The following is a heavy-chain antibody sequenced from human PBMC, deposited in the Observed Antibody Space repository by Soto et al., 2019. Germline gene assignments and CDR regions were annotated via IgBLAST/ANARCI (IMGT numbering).Heavy chain of an antibody. CDR2: INSDGSST. V-gene: IGHV3-74*01. D-gene: IGHD6-19*01. CDR3: ARPSSGWQNWFDP. Sequence: PGGSLRLSCAASGFTFSSYWMHWVRQAPGKGLVWVSRINSDGSSTSYADSVKGRFTISRDNAKNTLYLQMNSLRAEDTAVYYCARPSSGWQNWFDPWGQGTLVTVSS. J-gene: IGHJ5*02. CDR1: GFTFSSYW.